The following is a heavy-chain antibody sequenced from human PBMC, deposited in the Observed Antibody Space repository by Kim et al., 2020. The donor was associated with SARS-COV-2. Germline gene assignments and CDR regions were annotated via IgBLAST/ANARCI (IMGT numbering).Heavy chain of an antibody. J-gene: IGHJ3*02. V-gene: IGHV3-21*01. D-gene: IGHD2-2*01. Sequence: GGSLRLSCAASGFTFSSYSMNWVRQAPGKGLEWVSSISSSSSYIYYADSVKGRFTISRDNAKNSLYLQMNSLRAEDTAVYYCAGDYQLLFEDAFDIWGQGTMVTVSS. CDR2: ISSSSSYI. CDR3: AGDYQLLFEDAFDI. CDR1: GFTFSSYS.